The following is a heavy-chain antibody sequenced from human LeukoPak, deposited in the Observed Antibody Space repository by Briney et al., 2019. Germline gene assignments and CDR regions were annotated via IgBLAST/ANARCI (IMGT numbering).Heavy chain of an antibody. Sequence: GGSLRLSCAASGFTFDDYTMHWVRQVPGKGLEWVSSINWNSGGIDYADSVKGRFTISRDNAKKSLYLQMNSVRFEDMALYYCAKDFMYSSSSGAIDVWGQGTLVTVSS. CDR3: AKDFMYSSSSGAIDV. J-gene: IGHJ3*01. CDR2: INWNSGGI. V-gene: IGHV3-9*03. CDR1: GFTFDDYT. D-gene: IGHD6-6*01.